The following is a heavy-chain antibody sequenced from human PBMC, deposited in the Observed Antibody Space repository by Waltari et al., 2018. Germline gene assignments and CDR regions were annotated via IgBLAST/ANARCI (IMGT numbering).Heavy chain of an antibody. CDR1: GGSISSSSYY. CDR3: ARHRYDFWSGYFDY. J-gene: IGHJ4*02. CDR2: IYYSGST. D-gene: IGHD3-3*01. Sequence: QLQLQESGPGLVKPSETLSLTCTVSGGSISSSSYYWGWIRQPPGKGLEWIGSIYYSGSTYYNPSLKSRVTISVDTSKNQFSLKLSSVTAADTAVYYCARHRYDFWSGYFDYWGQGTLVTVSS. V-gene: IGHV4-39*01.